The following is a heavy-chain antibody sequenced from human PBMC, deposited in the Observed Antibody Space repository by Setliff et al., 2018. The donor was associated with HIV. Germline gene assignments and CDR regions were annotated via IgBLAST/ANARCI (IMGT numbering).Heavy chain of an antibody. CDR2: IDYSGST. J-gene: IGHJ6*03. CDR3: ARASHMTPGNLLHSTGPYYSYYMDV. D-gene: IGHD4-4*01. CDR1: GGSISEYY. Sequence: SETLSLTCTVSGGSISEYYWSWIRQPPGKGLEWIGYIDYSGSTNYNASLKSRLTMSIDTSKSQFSLKLSSVTAADTAVYYCARASHMTPGNLLHSTGPYYSYYMDVWGRGTTVTVSS. V-gene: IGHV4-59*08.